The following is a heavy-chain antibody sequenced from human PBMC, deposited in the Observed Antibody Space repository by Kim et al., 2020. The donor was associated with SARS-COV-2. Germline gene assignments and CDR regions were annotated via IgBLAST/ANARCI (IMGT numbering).Heavy chain of an antibody. CDR3: ALSRFLEWPTSDY. J-gene: IGHJ4*02. CDR1: GYSFTSYW. V-gene: IGHV5-51*01. CDR2: IYPGDSDT. D-gene: IGHD3-3*01. Sequence: GESLKISCKGSGYSFTSYWIGWVRQMPGKGLEWMGIIYPGDSDTRYSPSFQGQVTISADKSISTAYLQWSSLKASDTAMYYCALSRFLEWPTSDYWGQGTLVTVSS.